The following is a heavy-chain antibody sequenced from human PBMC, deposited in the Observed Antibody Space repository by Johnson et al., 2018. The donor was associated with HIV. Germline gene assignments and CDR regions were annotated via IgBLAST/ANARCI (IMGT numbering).Heavy chain of an antibody. J-gene: IGHJ3*02. Sequence: QVQLVESGGGVVQPGRSLRLSCAASGFTFSDYAMHWVRQAPGKGLEWVAVISYDGSNKYYADSVKGRFTISTDKARNTLHLQMNSLRVEDTAVYYCARDHGWSRGWLFDAFDIWGQGTMVTVSS. D-gene: IGHD6-19*01. V-gene: IGHV3-30*04. CDR1: GFTFSDYA. CDR3: ARDHGWSRGWLFDAFDI. CDR2: ISYDGSNK.